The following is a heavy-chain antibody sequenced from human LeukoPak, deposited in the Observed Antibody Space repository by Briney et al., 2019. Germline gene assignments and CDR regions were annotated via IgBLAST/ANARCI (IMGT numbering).Heavy chain of an antibody. V-gene: IGHV1-8*01. CDR2: MNPNSGNT. Sequence: ASVKVSFKASGYTFTSYDINWVRQATGQGLEWMGWMNPNSGNTGYAQKFKGRVTMTRNTSISTAYMELSSLRSEDTAVYYCARGITIFGVVKPWGQGTLVTVSS. J-gene: IGHJ5*02. D-gene: IGHD3-3*01. CDR1: GYTFTSYD. CDR3: ARGITIFGVVKP.